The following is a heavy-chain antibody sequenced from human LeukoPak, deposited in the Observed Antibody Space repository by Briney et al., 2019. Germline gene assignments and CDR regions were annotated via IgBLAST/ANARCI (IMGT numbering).Heavy chain of an antibody. CDR1: GGSISSYY. J-gene: IGHJ3*02. CDR2: IYTSGST. D-gene: IGHD6-6*01. CDR3: AREYSSSSVDAFDI. V-gene: IGHV4-4*07. Sequence: SETLSLTCTVSGGSISSYYWSWIRQPAGKGLEWIGRIYTSGSTNYNPSLKSRVTMSVDTSKNQFSLKLSSVTAADTAVYYCAREYSSSSVDAFDIWGQGTMVTVSS.